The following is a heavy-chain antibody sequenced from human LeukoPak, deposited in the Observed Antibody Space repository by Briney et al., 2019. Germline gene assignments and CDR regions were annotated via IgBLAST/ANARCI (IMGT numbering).Heavy chain of an antibody. CDR1: GFTFSSYA. D-gene: IGHD2-2*01. J-gene: IGHJ4*02. CDR2: ISGSGGST. Sequence: PGGSLRLSCAASGFTFSSYAMSWVRQAPGKGLEWVSAISGSGGSTYYADSVKGRFTISRDNSKNTLYRQMNSLRAEDTAVYYCAKTRRYCSSTSCPGPFDYWGQGTLVTVSS. CDR3: AKTRRYCSSTSCPGPFDY. V-gene: IGHV3-23*01.